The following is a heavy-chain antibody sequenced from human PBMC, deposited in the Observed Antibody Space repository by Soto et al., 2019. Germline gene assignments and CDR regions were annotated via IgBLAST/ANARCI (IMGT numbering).Heavy chain of an antibody. Sequence: QVQLVQAGAEVREPGASVKVSCKASGYSFTSLDINWVRQTAGQGLEWMGWIQPSTGRTGYAQKFQGRVTITRDTSINTAYMELTTLTSDDTAFYYCARGVSAGVDYWGQGTLVTVSS. J-gene: IGHJ4*02. CDR1: GYSFTSLD. CDR3: ARGVSAGVDY. CDR2: IQPSTGRT. D-gene: IGHD1-26*01. V-gene: IGHV1-8*01.